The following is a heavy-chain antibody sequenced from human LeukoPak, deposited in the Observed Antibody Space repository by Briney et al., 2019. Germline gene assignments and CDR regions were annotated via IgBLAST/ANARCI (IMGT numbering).Heavy chain of an antibody. CDR3: ARGGDYYDSSGYYGEFDY. CDR1: GGSISSYY. V-gene: IGHV4-59*01. J-gene: IGHJ4*02. D-gene: IGHD3-22*01. Sequence: SETLSLTCTVSGGSISSYYWSWIRQPPGKGLEWIGYIYYSGSTNYNPSLKSRVTISVDTSKNQFSLKLSSVTAADTAVYYCARGGDYYDSSGYYGEFDYWGQGTWSPSPQ. CDR2: IYYSGST.